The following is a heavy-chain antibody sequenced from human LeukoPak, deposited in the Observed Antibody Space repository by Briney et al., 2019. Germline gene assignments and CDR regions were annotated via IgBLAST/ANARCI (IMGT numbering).Heavy chain of an antibody. D-gene: IGHD3-22*01. J-gene: IGHJ4*02. Sequence: ASVKVSCKASGYTFTSYAMNWVRQAPGQGLEWMGWINTNTGNPTYAQGFTGRFVFSLDTSVSTAYLQISSLKAEDTAVYYCAREVDYYDSSGSILFDYWGQGTLVTVSS. CDR3: AREVDYYDSSGSILFDY. CDR2: INTNTGNP. V-gene: IGHV7-4-1*02. CDR1: GYTFTSYA.